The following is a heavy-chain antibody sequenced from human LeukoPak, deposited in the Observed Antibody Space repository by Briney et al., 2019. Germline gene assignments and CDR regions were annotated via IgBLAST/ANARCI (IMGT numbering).Heavy chain of an antibody. CDR1: GFTFDDYG. D-gene: IGHD1-26*01. Sequence: PGGSLRLSCAASGFTFDDYGMSWVRQAPGKGLEWVSGINWDGGSTAYADSVKGRFTISRDNAKNSLYLQMNSLRAEDTAVYYCARHLVAVGFDYWGQGTLVTVSS. CDR3: ARHLVAVGFDY. V-gene: IGHV3-20*04. J-gene: IGHJ4*02. CDR2: INWDGGST.